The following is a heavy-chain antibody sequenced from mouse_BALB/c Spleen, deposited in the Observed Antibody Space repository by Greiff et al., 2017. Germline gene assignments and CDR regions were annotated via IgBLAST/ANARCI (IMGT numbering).Heavy chain of an antibody. CDR2: ISYDGSN. V-gene: IGHV3-6*02. CDR3: ARDKGVWGFAY. Sequence: EVKLMESGPGLVKPSQSLSLTCSVTGYSITSGYYWNWIRQFPGNKLEWMGYISYDGSNNYNPSLKNRISITRDTSKNQFFLKLNSVTTEDTATYYCARDKGVWGFAYWGQGTLVTVSA. CDR1: GYSITSGYY. D-gene: IGHD2-10*02. J-gene: IGHJ3*01.